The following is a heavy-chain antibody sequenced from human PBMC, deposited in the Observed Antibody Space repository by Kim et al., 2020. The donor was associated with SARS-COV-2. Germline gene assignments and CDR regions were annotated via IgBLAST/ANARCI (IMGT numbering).Heavy chain of an antibody. CDR3: AREVTMVRGVIPPYYGIDG. Sequence: SETLSLTCTVSGGSISSGGYYWSWIRQHPGKGLEWIGYIYYSGSTYYNPSLKSRVTISVDTSKNQFSLKLSSVTAADTAVYYCAREVTMVRGVIPPYYGIDGLGQGTTVTGSS. J-gene: IGHJ6*02. V-gene: IGHV4-31*03. CDR2: IYYSGST. D-gene: IGHD3-10*01. CDR1: GGSISSGGYY.